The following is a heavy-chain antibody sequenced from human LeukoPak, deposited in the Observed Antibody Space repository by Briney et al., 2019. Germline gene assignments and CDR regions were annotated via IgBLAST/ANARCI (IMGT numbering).Heavy chain of an antibody. CDR3: VRGRDTQVVSGYFDY. V-gene: IGHV3-30*15. J-gene: IGHJ4*02. CDR1: GFIFSNYA. CDR2: ISYDGPNT. Sequence: PGGSLRLSCAASGFIFSNYAMHWVRQAPGKGLEWVAAISYDGPNTYYVDSVKGRFTISRDNSRNTLYLQMSSLTTEDTAVYYCVRGRDTQVVSGYFDYWGQGTLVTVSS. D-gene: IGHD5-18*01.